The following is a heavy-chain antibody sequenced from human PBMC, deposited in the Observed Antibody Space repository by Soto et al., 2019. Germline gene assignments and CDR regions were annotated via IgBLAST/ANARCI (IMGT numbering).Heavy chain of an antibody. CDR2: IGGRGSST. J-gene: IGHJ4*02. V-gene: IGHV3-23*01. Sequence: GGSLRLTCAASGFTLWNYALSWVRQAPGKGLEWVSAIGGRGSSTYYIDSVKGRFTISRDNAKNTLYLQMNSLRAEDTAIYYCARVYSSLSSYDYWGQGTLVTVFS. CDR1: GFTLWNYA. D-gene: IGHD5-18*01. CDR3: ARVYSSLSSYDY.